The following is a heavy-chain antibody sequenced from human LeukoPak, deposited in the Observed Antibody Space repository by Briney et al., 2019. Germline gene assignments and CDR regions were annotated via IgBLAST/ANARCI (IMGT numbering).Heavy chain of an antibody. CDR2: ISGSNGNT. CDR1: GYTFTSYG. Sequence: ASVKVSCKASGYTFTSYGISWVRQAPGQGLEWMGWISGSNGNTNYAQKLQGRVTMTTDTSTSTAYMELRSLRSDDTAGYYCARFRAGVGEPYGDYWGQGTLVTVSS. D-gene: IGHD3-10*01. CDR3: ARFRAGVGEPYGDY. J-gene: IGHJ4*02. V-gene: IGHV1-18*01.